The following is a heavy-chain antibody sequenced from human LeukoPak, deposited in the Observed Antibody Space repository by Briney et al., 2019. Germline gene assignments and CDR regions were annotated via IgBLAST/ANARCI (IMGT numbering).Heavy chain of an antibody. J-gene: IGHJ4*02. V-gene: IGHV1-69*13. CDR1: GGTFSSYA. D-gene: IGHD3-10*01. Sequence: SVKVSCKASGGTFSSYAISWVRQAPGQGLEWMGGIIPIFGTANYAQKFQGRVTITADESTSTAYTELSSLRSEDTAVYYCARGDAKTGGLDYFDYWGQGTLVTVSS. CDR3: ARGDAKTGGLDYFDY. CDR2: IIPIFGTA.